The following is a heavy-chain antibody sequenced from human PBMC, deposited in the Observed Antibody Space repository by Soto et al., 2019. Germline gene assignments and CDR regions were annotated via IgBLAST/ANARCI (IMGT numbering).Heavy chain of an antibody. CDR3: ASTATLNFWSGYYPTKPDY. D-gene: IGHD3-3*01. CDR1: GGSISSFY. Sequence: SETLSLTCSVSGGSISSFYWSWFRQPPGKTLEWIGYISDSGSTSYNPSLQGRVTISIDTSKNQFSLKLSSVTAADTAVYYCASTATLNFWSGYYPTKPDYWGQGTLVTVSS. J-gene: IGHJ4*02. V-gene: IGHV4-4*09. CDR2: ISDSGST.